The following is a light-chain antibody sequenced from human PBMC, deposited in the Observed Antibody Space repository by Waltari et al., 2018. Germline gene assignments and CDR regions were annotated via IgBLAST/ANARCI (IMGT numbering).Light chain of an antibody. J-gene: IGKJ3*01. CDR2: DAS. Sequence: EIVLTQSPATLSLSPGEGATLSCRISQRVDTYLAWYQQRAGQPPRLLILDASDRAPGIPPRFSGSGSGTDFTLTISSLQPEDVGVYYCQHRDSWHFGPGTTVDVK. CDR1: QRVDTY. CDR3: QHRDSWH. V-gene: IGKV3-11*01.